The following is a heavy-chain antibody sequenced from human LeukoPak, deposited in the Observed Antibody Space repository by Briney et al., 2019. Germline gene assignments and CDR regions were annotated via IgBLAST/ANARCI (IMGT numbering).Heavy chain of an antibody. CDR1: GYSFTSYW. D-gene: IGHD3-22*01. CDR2: IYPGDSDT. J-gene: IGHJ6*02. Sequence: GESLKITCKGSGYSFTSYWIGWVRQMPGKGLEWMGIIYPGDSDTRYSPSFQGQVTISADKSISTAYLQWSSLKASDTAMYYCATYYDSSGYPSGVSGMDVWGQGTTVTVSS. CDR3: ATYYDSSGYPSGVSGMDV. V-gene: IGHV5-51*01.